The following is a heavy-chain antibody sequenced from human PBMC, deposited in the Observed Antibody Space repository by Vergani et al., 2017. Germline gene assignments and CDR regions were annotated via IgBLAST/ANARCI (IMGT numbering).Heavy chain of an antibody. Sequence: EVQLVESGGGLVQPGGSLRLSCAASGFTFSSYWMSWVRQAPGKGLEWVANIKQDGSEKYYVDSVKGRFTISRDNAKNSLYLQMNSLRAEDTAVYYCARGYSYGNYYYYYMDVWGKGTTVTVSS. CDR3: ARGYSYGNYYYYYMDV. D-gene: IGHD5-18*01. V-gene: IGHV3-7*01. CDR2: IKQDGSEK. J-gene: IGHJ6*03. CDR1: GFTFSSYW.